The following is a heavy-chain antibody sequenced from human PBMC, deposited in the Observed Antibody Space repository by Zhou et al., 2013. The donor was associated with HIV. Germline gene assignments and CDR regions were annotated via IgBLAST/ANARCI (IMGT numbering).Heavy chain of an antibody. V-gene: IGHV1-2*02. J-gene: IGHJ4*02. CDR2: INSKSGGT. CDR3: ARLVLAYYFEGSGYYLDY. CDR1: GYLFSDSH. D-gene: IGHD3-22*01. Sequence: QVQLVQSGAEVKKPGASVTVSCKASGYLFSDSHMHWVRQAPGQGPEWMGWINSKSGGTRFAQKFQGRVTLTRDTSISTAYMELSSLRSEDTAIYYCARLVLAYYFEGSGYYLDYWGQGTLVTVSS.